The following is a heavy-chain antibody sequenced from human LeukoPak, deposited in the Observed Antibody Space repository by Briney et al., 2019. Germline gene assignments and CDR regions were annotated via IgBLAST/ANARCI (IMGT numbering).Heavy chain of an antibody. CDR1: GGSIGSPY. CDR2: INHSGST. V-gene: IGHV4-34*01. Sequence: SETLSLTCTVSGGSIGSPYWTWIRQPPGKGLEWIGEINHSGSTNYNPSLKSRVTISVDTSKNQFSLKLSSVTAADTAVYYCARHLGYYYYYYMDVWGKGTTVTVSS. J-gene: IGHJ6*03. CDR3: ARHLGYYYYYYMDV.